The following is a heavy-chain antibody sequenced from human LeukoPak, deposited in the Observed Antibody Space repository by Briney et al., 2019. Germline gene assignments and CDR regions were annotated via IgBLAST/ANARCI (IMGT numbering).Heavy chain of an antibody. CDR3: ARDRGDGYNLFDY. Sequence: SETLSLTCTVSGGSISSYYWCWIRQPPGKGLEWIGNIYYSGRTNYNPSLKSRVTISVDMSKSQFSLKLSSVTAADTAVYYCARDRGDGYNLFDYWGQGTLVTVSS. D-gene: IGHD5-24*01. J-gene: IGHJ4*02. V-gene: IGHV4-59*01. CDR1: GGSISSYY. CDR2: IYYSGRT.